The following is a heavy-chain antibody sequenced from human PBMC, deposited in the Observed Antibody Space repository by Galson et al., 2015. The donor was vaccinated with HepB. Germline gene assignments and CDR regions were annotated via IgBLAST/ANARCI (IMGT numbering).Heavy chain of an antibody. CDR1: GGTFSSYA. Sequence: SVKVSCKASGGTFSSYAISWVRQAPGQGLEWMGRIIPILGIANYAQKFQGRVTITADKSTSTAYMELSSLRSEDTAVYYCAMSPTVTTKGYYYYYYMDVWGKGTTVTVSS. CDR3: AMSPTVTTKGYYYYYYMDV. V-gene: IGHV1-69*04. D-gene: IGHD4-11*01. CDR2: IIPILGIA. J-gene: IGHJ6*03.